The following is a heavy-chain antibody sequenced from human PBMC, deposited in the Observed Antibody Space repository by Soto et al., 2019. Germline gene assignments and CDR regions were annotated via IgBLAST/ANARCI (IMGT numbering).Heavy chain of an antibody. J-gene: IGHJ4*02. D-gene: IGHD1-26*01. V-gene: IGHV1-8*01. Sequence: ASVKVSCKTSGYSFISTYINWVRQATGQGLEWMGWMNPNSGTTGYAQKFQGRVTMTRNISESTAYMELSSLTSEDTAVYYCARDPVGATHFDYWGQGALVTVS. CDR3: ARDPVGATHFDY. CDR1: GYSFISTY. CDR2: MNPNSGTT.